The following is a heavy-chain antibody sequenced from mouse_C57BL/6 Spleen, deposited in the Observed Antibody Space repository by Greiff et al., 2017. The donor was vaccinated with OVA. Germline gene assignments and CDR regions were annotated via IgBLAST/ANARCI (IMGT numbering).Heavy chain of an antibody. V-gene: IGHV1-82*01. CDR3: ARVGSNYDYYAMDY. Sequence: VQLQQSGPELVKPGASVKISCKASGYAFSSSWMNRVKQRPGKGLEWIGRIYPGDGDTNYNGKFKGKATLTADKSSSTAYMQLSSLTSEDSAVYFGARVGSNYDYYAMDYWGQGTSVTVSS. D-gene: IGHD1-1*01. CDR2: IYPGDGDT. CDR1: GYAFSSSW. J-gene: IGHJ4*01.